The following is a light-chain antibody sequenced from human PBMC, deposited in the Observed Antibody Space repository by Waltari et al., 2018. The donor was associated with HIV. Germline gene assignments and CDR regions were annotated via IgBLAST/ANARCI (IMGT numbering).Light chain of an antibody. V-gene: IGKV1-12*01. CDR3: QQASSFPLT. CDR2: VAS. J-gene: IGKJ4*01. CDR1: QVIGTW. Sequence: DIQMTQSPSSVSASVGDTVTITCRASQVIGTWLAWYQQKPGKAPKFLISVASSLKSGATSRFSGSGSGTDFTLTITSLQPEDFGTYYCQQASSFPLTFGGGTKVQIK.